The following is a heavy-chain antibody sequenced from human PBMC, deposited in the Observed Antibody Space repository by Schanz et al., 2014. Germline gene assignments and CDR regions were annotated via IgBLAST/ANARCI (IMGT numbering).Heavy chain of an antibody. CDR2: VSSRSDEI. CDR1: TFTFDHYA. CDR3: AKDAPYPFDL. J-gene: IGHJ2*01. Sequence: EVQLLESGGGMVQPGGSLRLSCSASTFTFDHYAMTWVRQAPGKGLEWVAAVSSRSDEIKYADSVRGRFTISRDNSRSTMYLQMNSLRAEDTARYYCAKDAPYPFDLWGRGTLITVSS. V-gene: IGHV3-23*01.